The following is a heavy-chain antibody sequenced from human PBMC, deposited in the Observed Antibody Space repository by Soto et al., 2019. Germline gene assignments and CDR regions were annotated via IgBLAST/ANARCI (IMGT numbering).Heavy chain of an antibody. V-gene: IGHV3-53*01. D-gene: IGHD3-9*01. CDR2: VYSGGST. CDR3: ASVLRYFDWDHDAFDI. J-gene: IGHJ3*02. Sequence: PGGSLRLSCAASGFTVSSNYMSWVRQAPGKGLEWVSVVYSGGSTYYADSVKGRFTISRDNSKNTLYLQMNSLRAEDTAVYYCASVLRYFDWDHDAFDIWGQGTMVTVSS. CDR1: GFTVSSNY.